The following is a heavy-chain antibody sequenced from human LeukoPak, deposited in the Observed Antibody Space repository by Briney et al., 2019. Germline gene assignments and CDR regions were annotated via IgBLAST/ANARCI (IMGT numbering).Heavy chain of an antibody. CDR2: ISGSGGST. J-gene: IGHJ6*03. D-gene: IGHD6-6*01. CDR3: ARDRSSSPDYYYYMDV. V-gene: IGHV3-23*01. Sequence: GGSLRLSCAASGFTFSSYAMSWVRQAPGKGLEWVSAISGSGGSTYYADSVKGRFTISRDNSKNTLYLQMNSLRAEDTAVYYCARDRSSSPDYYYYMDVWGKGTTVTVSS. CDR1: GFTFSSYA.